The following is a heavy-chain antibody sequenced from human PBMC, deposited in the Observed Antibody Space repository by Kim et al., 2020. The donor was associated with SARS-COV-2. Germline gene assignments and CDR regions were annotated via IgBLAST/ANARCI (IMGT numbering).Heavy chain of an antibody. V-gene: IGHV1-24*01. CDR1: GYTLTELS. D-gene: IGHD1-26*01. CDR3: ATGPPFIVGATGDRFFYYGMDV. J-gene: IGHJ6*02. CDR2: FDPEDGET. Sequence: ASVKVSCKVSGYTLTELSMHWVRQAPGKGLEWMGGFDPEDGETIYAQKFQGRVTMTADTSTDTAYMELSSLRSEDTAVYYCATGPPFIVGATGDRFFYYGMDVWGQGTTVTVSS.